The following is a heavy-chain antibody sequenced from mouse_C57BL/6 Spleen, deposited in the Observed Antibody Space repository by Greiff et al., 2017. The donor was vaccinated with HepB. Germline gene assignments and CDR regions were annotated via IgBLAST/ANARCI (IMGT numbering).Heavy chain of an antibody. CDR1: GFTFSDYY. CDR3: AREEGYYGSSYGFAY. V-gene: IGHV5-16*01. J-gene: IGHJ3*01. Sequence: EVKLMESEGGLVQPGRSMKLSCTASGFTFSDYYMAWVRQVPEKGLEWVANINYDGSSTYYLDSLKSRFIISRDNAKNILYLQMSSLKSEDTATYYCAREEGYYGSSYGFAYWGQGTLVTVSA. D-gene: IGHD1-1*01. CDR2: INYDGSST.